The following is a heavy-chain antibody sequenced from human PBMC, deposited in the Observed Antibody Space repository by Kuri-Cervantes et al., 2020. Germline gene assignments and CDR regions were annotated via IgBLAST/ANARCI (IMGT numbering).Heavy chain of an antibody. J-gene: IGHJ4*02. CDR2: ISSSSSTI. CDR3: AREGEAAAGYYFDY. Sequence: GESLKISCAASGFTFSSYSRNWVRQAPGKGLEWVSYISSSSSTIYYADSVKGRFTISRDNAKNSLYLQMNSLRDEDTAVYYCAREGEAAAGYYFDYWGQGTLVTVSS. V-gene: IGHV3-48*02. D-gene: IGHD6-13*01. CDR1: GFTFSSYS.